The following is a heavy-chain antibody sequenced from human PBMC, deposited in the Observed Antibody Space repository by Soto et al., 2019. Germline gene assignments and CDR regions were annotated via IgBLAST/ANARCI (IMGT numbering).Heavy chain of an antibody. J-gene: IGHJ4*02. Sequence: GESLKVSWKAAGGRFADYGGGWVRQLPGTGLEWMGIIYPGDSDARYSPSFQGQVTISADKSIGAAYPQWSSLKASDTAIYYCASSAVAGRELTDYWGQGTLVTVSS. CDR3: ASSAVAGRELTDY. V-gene: IGHV5-51*01. CDR2: IYPGDSDA. D-gene: IGHD6-19*01. CDR1: GGRFADYG.